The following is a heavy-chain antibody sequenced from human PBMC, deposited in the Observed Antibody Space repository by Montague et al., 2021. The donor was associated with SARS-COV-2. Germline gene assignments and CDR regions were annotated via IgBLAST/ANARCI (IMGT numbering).Heavy chain of an antibody. V-gene: IGHV4-39*01. Sequence: SETLSLTCTVSGGSVSRISSHWGWIRQPPGKGLEYIGSFYYAGGTQYNPSLKSRVTISVDTSNDQFSLKMNSVTAADTAVYFCARLYSSSFDYWGQGKLVTVSS. J-gene: IGHJ4*02. D-gene: IGHD4-11*01. CDR1: GGSVSRISSH. CDR3: ARLYSSSFDY. CDR2: FYYAGGT.